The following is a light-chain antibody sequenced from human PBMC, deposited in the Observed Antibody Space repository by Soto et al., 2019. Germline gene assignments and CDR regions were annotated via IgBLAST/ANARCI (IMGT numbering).Light chain of an antibody. CDR2: RAS. J-gene: IGKJ4*01. V-gene: IGKV1-5*03. CDR1: QSISDW. Sequence: DIQMTQSPSTLSASVGDRVTITCRASQSISDWLAWYQQKPGKAPKLLIYRASSLQGGVPSRFSGSGSGTDFTLTISSLQPDYFSTYYCQQYNGYSTFGGGTKVEIK. CDR3: QQYNGYST.